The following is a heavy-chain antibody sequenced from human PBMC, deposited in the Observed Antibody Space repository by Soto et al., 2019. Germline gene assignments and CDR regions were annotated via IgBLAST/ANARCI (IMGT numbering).Heavy chain of an antibody. Sequence: SVKVSCKASGGTFSSYAISWVRQAPGQGLEWMGGIIPIFGTANYAQKFQGRVTITADESTSTAYMELSSLRSEDTAVYYCAIDSLYSSSSHPFDYWGQGTLVTGSS. CDR2: IIPIFGTA. V-gene: IGHV1-69*13. J-gene: IGHJ4*02. CDR3: AIDSLYSSSSHPFDY. CDR1: GGTFSSYA. D-gene: IGHD6-6*01.